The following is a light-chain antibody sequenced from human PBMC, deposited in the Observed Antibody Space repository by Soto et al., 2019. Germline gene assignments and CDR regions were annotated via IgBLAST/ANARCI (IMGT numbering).Light chain of an antibody. CDR2: GAS. CDR1: QSVSSSY. V-gene: IGKV3-20*01. J-gene: IGKJ4*01. CDR3: QQYDSSPPT. Sequence: EIVLTQSPGTLSLSPGERATLSCRASQSVSSSYLAWYQQKPGQAPRLLIYGASRRATGIPDRFSGSGSGTDFTLTISRLEPEDFAVYYCQQYDSSPPTFGGGTKLEIK.